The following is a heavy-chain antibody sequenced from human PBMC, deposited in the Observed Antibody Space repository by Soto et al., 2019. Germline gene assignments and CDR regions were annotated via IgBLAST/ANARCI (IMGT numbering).Heavy chain of an antibody. CDR3: TSITIFGVVIPLEDYYSYYMDV. D-gene: IGHD3-3*01. V-gene: IGHV4-39*01. J-gene: IGHJ6*03. CDR1: GGSISSSSYY. Sequence: LQLQESGPGLVKPSETLSLTCTVSGGSISSSSYYWGWIRQPPGKGLEWIGSIYYSGSTYYNPSLKSRVNISEDTSKNQFSLKLSSVTAADTAVYYCTSITIFGVVIPLEDYYSYYMDVWGKGTTDTVSS. CDR2: IYYSGST.